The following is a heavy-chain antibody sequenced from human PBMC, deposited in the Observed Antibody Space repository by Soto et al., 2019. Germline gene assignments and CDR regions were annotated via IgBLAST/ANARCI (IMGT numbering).Heavy chain of an antibody. J-gene: IGHJ5*02. D-gene: IGHD4-17*01. CDR1: GGSISNYY. CDR3: ARLPWADYGGIFDP. CDR2: THYSGST. Sequence: QVQLQESGPGLVKPSETLSLTCTVSGGSISNYYWSWIRHPPGKKLEWIGYTHYSGSTNYNPSLKSRVTISLDTSKNQFSLKLYSVTTADTAMYYCARLPWADYGGIFDPWGQGTLVTVSS. V-gene: IGHV4-59*01.